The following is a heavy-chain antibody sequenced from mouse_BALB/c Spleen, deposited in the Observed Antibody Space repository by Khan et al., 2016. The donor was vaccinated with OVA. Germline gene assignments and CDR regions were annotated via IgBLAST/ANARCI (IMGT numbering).Heavy chain of an antibody. CDR2: INPSSGYT. CDR1: GYTFTSYT. V-gene: IGHV1-4*01. CDR3: AEEWAYYGSDVWCAY. D-gene: IGHD2-14*01. J-gene: IGHJ3*01. Sequence: VQLQQSGAELARPGASVKMSCKASGYTFTSYTMHWVKQRPGQGLEWIGYINPSSGYTNYNQKFKDKATLTADKSSSTAYMQLISLTSNDSAVYYCAEEWAYYGSDVWCAYWGQGTLVTVSA.